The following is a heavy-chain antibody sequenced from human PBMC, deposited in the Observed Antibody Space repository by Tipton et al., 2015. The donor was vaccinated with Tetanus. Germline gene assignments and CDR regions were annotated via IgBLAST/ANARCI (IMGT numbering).Heavy chain of an antibody. Sequence: SLRLSCAASGFTFSSYAMSWVRQAPGKGLEWVSAISGSGGSTYYADSVKGRFTISRDNSKNTLYLQMNSLRAEDTAVYYCAKTGSGWYEGSVFDYWGQGTLVTVSS. J-gene: IGHJ4*02. D-gene: IGHD6-19*01. CDR3: AKTGSGWYEGSVFDY. V-gene: IGHV3-23*01. CDR2: ISGSGGST. CDR1: GFTFSSYA.